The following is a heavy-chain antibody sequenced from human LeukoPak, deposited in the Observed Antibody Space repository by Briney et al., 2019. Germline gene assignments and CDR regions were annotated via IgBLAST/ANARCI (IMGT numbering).Heavy chain of an antibody. Sequence: GGSLRLSCAASEFTFSDYSMHWVRQAPGKGLEWVAVISYDGMNGYYADSVKGRFTISRDNSKNTLYLQMNSLRADDTAVYYCARGDPYYDSSVMRRFDFWGQGTLVTFSS. CDR3: ARGDPYYDSSVMRRFDF. V-gene: IGHV3-30*04. D-gene: IGHD3-22*01. J-gene: IGHJ4*02. CDR1: EFTFSDYS. CDR2: ISYDGMNG.